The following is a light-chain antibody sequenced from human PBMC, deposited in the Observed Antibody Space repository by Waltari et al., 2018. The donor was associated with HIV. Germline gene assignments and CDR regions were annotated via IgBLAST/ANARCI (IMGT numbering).Light chain of an antibody. V-gene: IGKV1-5*03. CDR1: QNVNSW. CDR3: QHYQTSPWT. Sequence: DIQMTQSPFTLSASVGDRVTITCRASQNVNSWLAWYQQKPGKAPKLLIYKASSLESGVPSRFSGYKSGTEFTLTISSLHPDDFATYYCQHYQTSPWTFGQGTKVEIK. CDR2: KAS. J-gene: IGKJ1*01.